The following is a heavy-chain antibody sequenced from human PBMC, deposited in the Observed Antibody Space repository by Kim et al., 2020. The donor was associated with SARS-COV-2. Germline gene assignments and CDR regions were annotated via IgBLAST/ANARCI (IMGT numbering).Heavy chain of an antibody. J-gene: IGHJ4*02. CDR2: IYPGDSDT. V-gene: IGHV5-51*01. CDR1: GYSFTSYW. Sequence: GESLKISCKGSGYSFTSYWIGWVRQMPGKGLEWMGIIYPGDSDTRYSPSFQGQVTISADKSISTAYLQWSSLKASDTAMYYCARFGAAVNYDILTGYDYWGQGTLVTVSS. D-gene: IGHD3-9*01. CDR3: ARFGAAVNYDILTGYDY.